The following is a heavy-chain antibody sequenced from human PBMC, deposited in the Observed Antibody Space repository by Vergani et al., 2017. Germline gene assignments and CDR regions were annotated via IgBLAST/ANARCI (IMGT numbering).Heavy chain of an antibody. V-gene: IGHV4-39*01. CDR2: IYYSGST. CDR3: ARQGHSSGWSSVGYYYYYYMDV. D-gene: IGHD6-19*01. CDR1: GGSISSGGYY. Sequence: QVQLQESGPGLVKPSQTLSLTCTVSGGSISSGGYYWGWIRQPPGKGLEWIGSIYYSGSTYYNPSLKSRVTISVDTSKNQFSLKLSSVTAADTAVYYCARQGHSSGWSSVGYYYYYYMDVWGKGTTVTVSS. J-gene: IGHJ6*03.